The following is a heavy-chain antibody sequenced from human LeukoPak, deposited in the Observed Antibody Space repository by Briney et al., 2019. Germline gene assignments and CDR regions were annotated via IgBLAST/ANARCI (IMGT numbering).Heavy chain of an antibody. CDR3: ARETHYYYDTSGHYDG. J-gene: IGHJ4*02. CDR2: IYYSGNT. CDR1: DGSISTYY. V-gene: IGHV4-59*01. Sequence: SETLSLTCTVSDGSISTYYWNWIRQPPGKGLEWIGYIYYSGNTNYNPSLKSRLTISIDASKNQFSLTLRSVTAADTAVYYCARETHYYYDTSGHYDGWGQGTLVTVSS. D-gene: IGHD3-22*01.